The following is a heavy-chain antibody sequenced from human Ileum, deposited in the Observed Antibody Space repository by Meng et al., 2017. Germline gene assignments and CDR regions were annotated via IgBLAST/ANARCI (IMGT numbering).Heavy chain of an antibody. CDR1: GDSVSSDTGA. Sequence: HVQLQLSGPGLVKPSQTLSITRAISGDSVSSDTGAWNWIRQSPSRGLEWLGRTYYRSRWYNNYAVSVKSRITINPDTSKNQFSLQLNSVTPDDTAVYYCAGKDWGEGLDFWDQGTLVTVSS. CDR2: TYYRSRWYN. J-gene: IGHJ4*02. D-gene: IGHD7-27*01. V-gene: IGHV6-1*01. CDR3: AGKDWGEGLDF.